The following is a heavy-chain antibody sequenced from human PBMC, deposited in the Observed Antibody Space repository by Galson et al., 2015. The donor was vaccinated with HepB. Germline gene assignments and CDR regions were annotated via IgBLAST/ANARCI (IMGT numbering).Heavy chain of an antibody. CDR1: GFTFDDYA. CDR2: ISWNSGSR. D-gene: IGHD4-11*01. CDR3: AKDRSTVAFYYFDY. Sequence: SLRLSCAASGFTFDDYAMHWVRQAPGKGLEWVSGISWNSGSRGYGDSVKGRFTIPRDNAKNSLYLQMNSLRAEDTAFYYCAKDRSTVAFYYFDYWGQGTLVTVSS. V-gene: IGHV3-9*01. J-gene: IGHJ4*02.